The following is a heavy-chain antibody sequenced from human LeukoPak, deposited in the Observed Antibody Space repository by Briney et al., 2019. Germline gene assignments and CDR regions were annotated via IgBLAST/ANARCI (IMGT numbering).Heavy chain of an antibody. V-gene: IGHV3-30*02. J-gene: IGHJ6*03. CDR2: IRYDGSNK. CDR3: ARETSQKGAHYMDV. CDR1: GFTVSSNS. D-gene: IGHD3-16*01. Sequence: GGSLRLSCTVSGFTVSSNSMSWVRQAPGKGLEWVAFIRYDGSNKYYTDSVRGRFTISRDNSKSTLYLQMNSLRAEDTAVYYCARETSQKGAHYMDVWGKGTTVTISS.